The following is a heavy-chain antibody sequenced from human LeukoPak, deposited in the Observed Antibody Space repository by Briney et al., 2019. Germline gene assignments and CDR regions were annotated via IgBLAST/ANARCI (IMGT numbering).Heavy chain of an antibody. Sequence: GGSLRLSCAASGFTVSDIYMNWVRQAPGKGLEWVSYISSSGSSIYNADSVKGRFTISRDNAKNSLYLQMNSLRAEDTAVYYCARGYYYGSGTLGPFDPWGQGTLVTVSS. CDR2: ISSSGSSI. V-gene: IGHV3-11*04. CDR1: GFTVSDIY. J-gene: IGHJ5*02. CDR3: ARGYYYGSGTLGPFDP. D-gene: IGHD3-10*01.